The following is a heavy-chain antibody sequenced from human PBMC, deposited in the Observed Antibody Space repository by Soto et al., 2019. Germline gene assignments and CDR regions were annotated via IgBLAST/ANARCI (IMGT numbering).Heavy chain of an antibody. J-gene: IGHJ6*02. V-gene: IGHV3-30*18. CDR1: GFTFSSYG. Sequence: AGGSLRLSCAASGFTFSSYGMHWVRQAPGKGLEWVAVISYDGSNKYYADSVKGRFTISRDNSKNTVSLQMNRLRAEDTAIYYCAKVRASYLSASYLYYGLDVWGQGTTVTVSS. D-gene: IGHD3-16*01. CDR3: AKVRASYLSASYLYYGLDV. CDR2: ISYDGSNK.